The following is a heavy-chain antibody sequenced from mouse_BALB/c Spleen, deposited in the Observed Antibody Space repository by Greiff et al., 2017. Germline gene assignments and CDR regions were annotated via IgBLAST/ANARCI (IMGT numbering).Heavy chain of an antibody. D-gene: IGHD2-1*01. V-gene: IGHV14-3*02. J-gene: IGHJ1*01. CDR2: IDPANGNT. Sequence: VQLQQSGAELVKPGASVKLSCTASGFNIKDTYMHWVKQRPEQGLEWIGRIDPANGNTKYDPKFQGKATITADTSSNTAYLQLSSLTSEDTAVYYCARFYYGNYWYFDVWGAGTTVTVSS. CDR1: GFNIKDTY. CDR3: ARFYYGNYWYFDV.